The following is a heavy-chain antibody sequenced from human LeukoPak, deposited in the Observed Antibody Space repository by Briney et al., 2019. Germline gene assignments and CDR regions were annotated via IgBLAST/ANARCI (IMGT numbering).Heavy chain of an antibody. Sequence: GGSLRLSCAASGFTFSNYGMHWVRQAPGKGLEWVAFIRYDGSNKYYADSVKGRFTISRDNSKNTLYLQMNSLRVEDTAEYYCAKSFGPVIAAAGTGADWGQGTLVTVSS. CDR1: GFTFSNYG. D-gene: IGHD6-13*01. V-gene: IGHV3-30*02. CDR3: AKSFGPVIAAAGTGAD. J-gene: IGHJ4*02. CDR2: IRYDGSNK.